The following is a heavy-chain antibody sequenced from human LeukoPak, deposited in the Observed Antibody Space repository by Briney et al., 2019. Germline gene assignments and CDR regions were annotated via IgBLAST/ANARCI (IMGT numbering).Heavy chain of an antibody. J-gene: IGHJ4*02. Sequence: GGSLRLSCAASGFTFSSYSMNWVRQAPGKGLGWVSSISSSSSYIYYADSVKGRFTISRDNAKNSLYLQMNSLRAEDTAVYYCAGSEYSYGYVYAYWGQGTLVTVSS. V-gene: IGHV3-21*01. CDR1: GFTFSSYS. D-gene: IGHD5-18*01. CDR2: ISSSSSYI. CDR3: AGSEYSYGYVYAY.